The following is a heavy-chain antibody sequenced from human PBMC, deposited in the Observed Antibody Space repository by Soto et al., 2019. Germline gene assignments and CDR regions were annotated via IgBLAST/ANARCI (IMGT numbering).Heavy chain of an antibody. Sequence: QVQRVECGGGVVQPGRSLRLSCAASGFTFSSYGMHWVRQAPGKGLEWVAVIWDDGSNKYSADSVKGRFTISRDNSKNTLYLQMNSLGAEDTAVYYCARVGGDDVLLWFGELLSGPWPPSYYGMDVWGQGTTVTVSS. CDR2: IWDDGSNK. J-gene: IGHJ6*02. D-gene: IGHD3-10*01. CDR1: GFTFSSYG. CDR3: ARVGGDDVLLWFGELLSGPWPPSYYGMDV. V-gene: IGHV3-33*01.